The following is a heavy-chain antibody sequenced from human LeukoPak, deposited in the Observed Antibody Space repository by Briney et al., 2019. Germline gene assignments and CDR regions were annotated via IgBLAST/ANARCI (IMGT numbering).Heavy chain of an antibody. V-gene: IGHV3-74*01. J-gene: IGHJ4*02. CDR1: GFTFSSYW. Sequence: GGSLRLSCAASGFTFSSYWMHWVRQAPGKGLVWVSRINSDGSSTSYADSVKGRFAISRDNAKNTLYLQMNSLRAEDTAVYYCASRSIAAAGSLGWGQGTLVTVSS. CDR3: ASRSIAAAGSLG. CDR2: INSDGSST. D-gene: IGHD6-13*01.